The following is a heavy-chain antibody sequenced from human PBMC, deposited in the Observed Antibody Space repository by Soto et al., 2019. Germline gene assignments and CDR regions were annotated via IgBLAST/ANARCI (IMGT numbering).Heavy chain of an antibody. V-gene: IGHV3-11*06. CDR2: IGPSSSYT. CDR3: ARVVRLMLYSDY. J-gene: IGHJ4*02. D-gene: IGHD2-8*01. CDR1: GFTFSDYY. Sequence: GGSLRLSCAASGFTFSDYYMSWIRQAPGKGLEWVSYIGPSSSYTNYADSVKGRFTISRDNTKNSLYLQMNSLRAEDTAVYYCARVVRLMLYSDYWGQGALVTVSS.